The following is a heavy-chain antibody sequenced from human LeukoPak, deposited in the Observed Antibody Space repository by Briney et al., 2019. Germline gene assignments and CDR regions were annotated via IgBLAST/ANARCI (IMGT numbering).Heavy chain of an antibody. CDR3: ARHIRYGGGRAFDY. Sequence: SETLSLTCTVSGGSISSYYWSWIRQPPGKGLEWIGYIYTSGSTNYNPSLESRVTISVDTSKNQFSLKLSSVTAADTAVYYCARHIRYGGGRAFDYWGQGTLVTVSS. V-gene: IGHV4-4*09. CDR1: GGSISSYY. CDR2: IYTSGST. J-gene: IGHJ4*02. D-gene: IGHD4-23*01.